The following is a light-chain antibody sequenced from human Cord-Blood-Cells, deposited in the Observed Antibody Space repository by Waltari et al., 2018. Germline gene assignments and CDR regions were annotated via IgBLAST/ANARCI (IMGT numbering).Light chain of an antibody. V-gene: IGLV1-47*01. CDR3: AAWDDSLRGGV. CDR2: RNN. J-gene: IGLJ2*01. Sequence: QSVLTQPPSASGTPGQRVTISCSGSSSNIGSNYVYWYQQLPGTAPKLLIYRNNQRPSGFPDRFSGSKSGTSASLAISGLRSEDEADYYCAAWDDSLRGGVFGGGTKLTVL. CDR1: SSNIGSNY.